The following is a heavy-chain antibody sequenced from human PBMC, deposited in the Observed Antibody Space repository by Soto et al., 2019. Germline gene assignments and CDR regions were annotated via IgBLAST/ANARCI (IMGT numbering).Heavy chain of an antibody. CDR2: IKSKTDGGTT. J-gene: IGHJ4*02. Sequence: EVQLVESGGGLVKPGGSLRLSCAASGFTFSNAWMNWVRQAPGKGLEWVGRIKSKTDGGTTDYAAPVKGRFTISSDDSETTLYLQMNSLKTEDTGVYYCTTGVSTIQGVRNDYWGQGSLVTVSS. CDR1: GFTFSNAW. V-gene: IGHV3-15*01. CDR3: TTGVSTIQGVRNDY. D-gene: IGHD5-12*01.